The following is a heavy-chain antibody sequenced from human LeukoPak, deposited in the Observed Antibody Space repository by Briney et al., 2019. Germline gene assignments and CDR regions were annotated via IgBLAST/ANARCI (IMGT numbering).Heavy chain of an antibody. CDR2: IWYDGSNK. D-gene: IGHD1-1*01. Sequence: GGSLRLSCAASGFTFSGYGIHWVRQAPGKGLEWVAVIWYDGSNKYYADSVQGRFSISRDNSRNMVYLQMNSLRVEGSAVYYCVRDYNWYFDYWGQGTLVTVSS. J-gene: IGHJ4*02. CDR3: VRDYNWYFDY. V-gene: IGHV3-33*01. CDR1: GFTFSGYG.